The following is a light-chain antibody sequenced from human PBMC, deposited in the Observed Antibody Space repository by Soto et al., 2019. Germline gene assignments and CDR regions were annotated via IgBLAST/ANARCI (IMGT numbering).Light chain of an antibody. Sequence: QSALTQPSSVSGSPGQSITISSTGTSSDVGGYNYVSWYQQHPGKAPKLIIYEVPNRPSGVSNRFSGSQSGNTASLTISGLQAEDDADEYCSSYTSGSTWVFGGGTELTVL. CDR1: SSDVGGYNY. J-gene: IGLJ3*02. V-gene: IGLV2-14*01. CDR2: EVP. CDR3: SSYTSGSTWV.